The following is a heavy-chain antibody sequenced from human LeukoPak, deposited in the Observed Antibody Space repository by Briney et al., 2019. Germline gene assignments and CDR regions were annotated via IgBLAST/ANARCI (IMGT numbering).Heavy chain of an antibody. CDR2: INPNSGGT. J-gene: IGHJ4*02. CDR3: ARETYYSSGNVYNRIDY. D-gene: IGHD3-10*01. Sequence: ASVKVSCKASGYTFTGSYMHWVRQAPGQGLEWTGWINPNSGGTNYAQKFQGRVTMTRDTSISTAYMELSRLTSDDTAVYFCARETYYSSGNVYNRIDYWGQGTLVTVSS. V-gene: IGHV1-2*02. CDR1: GYTFTGSY.